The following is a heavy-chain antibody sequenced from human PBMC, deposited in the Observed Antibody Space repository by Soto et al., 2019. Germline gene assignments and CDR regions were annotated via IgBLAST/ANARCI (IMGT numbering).Heavy chain of an antibody. V-gene: IGHV4-59*01. CDR2: IYYSGST. J-gene: IGHJ4*02. D-gene: IGHD3-22*01. CDR1: GGSISSYY. Sequence: SETLSLTCTVSGGSISSYYWSWIRQPPGKGLEWIGYIYYSGSTNYNPSLKSRVTISVDTSKNQFSLKLSSVTAADTAVYYCARFDYYDSSGYYSAFDYWGQGTLVTVPQ. CDR3: ARFDYYDSSGYYSAFDY.